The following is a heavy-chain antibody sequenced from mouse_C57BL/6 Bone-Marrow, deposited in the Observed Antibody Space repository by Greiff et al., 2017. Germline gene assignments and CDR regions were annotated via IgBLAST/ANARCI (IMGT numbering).Heavy chain of an antibody. CDR3: ARDYEYWYFDV. D-gene: IGHD2-4*01. CDR1: GYTFTSYW. V-gene: IGHV1-50*01. CDR2: IDPSDSYT. Sequence: QVQLQQPGAELVKPGASVTLSCKASGYTFTSYWMQWVKQRPGQGLEWIGEIDPSDSYTNYNQKFKSTATLTVDTSSSTAYMQLSSLTSEGSAVYYCARDYEYWYFDVWGTGTTVTVSS. J-gene: IGHJ1*03.